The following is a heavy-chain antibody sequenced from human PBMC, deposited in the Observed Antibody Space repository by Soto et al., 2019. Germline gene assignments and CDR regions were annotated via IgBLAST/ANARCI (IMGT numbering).Heavy chain of an antibody. CDR2: VKGDERNI. CDR3: AGGIRNYYGMDV. V-gene: IGHV3-74*01. Sequence: EVQVVESGGGLVQPRGALSLSCAASGFTFSDYWIAWVRQAPGKGLVWLSRVKGDERNINYADSVEGRFTISRDNAKNTVYLEMNSLRAEDTAVYYCAGGIRNYYGMDVWGRGTRVNVSS. J-gene: IGHJ6*02. D-gene: IGHD3-16*01. CDR1: GFTFSDYW.